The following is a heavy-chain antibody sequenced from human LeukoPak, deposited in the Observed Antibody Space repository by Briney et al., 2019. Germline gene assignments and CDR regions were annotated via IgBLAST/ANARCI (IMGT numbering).Heavy chain of an antibody. CDR2: IIPIFGIA. V-gene: IGHV1-69*04. J-gene: IGHJ4*02. D-gene: IGHD3-22*01. Sequence: GSSVKVSCKASRGTFSSYAFSWVRQAHGQGLEWMGRIIPIFGIANYAQKFQGRVTITADKSTSTAYMELSSLRSEDTAVYYCAREGVPGKGYYDSSGYTPDVDYWGQGTLITVSS. CDR1: RGTFSSYA. CDR3: AREGVPGKGYYDSSGYTPDVDY.